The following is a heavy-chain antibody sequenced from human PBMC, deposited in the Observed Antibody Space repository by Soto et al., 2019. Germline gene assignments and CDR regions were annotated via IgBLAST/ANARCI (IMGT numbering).Heavy chain of an antibody. D-gene: IGHD6-13*01. CDR2: INAGNGNT. J-gene: IGHJ3*02. V-gene: IGHV1-3*01. CDR3: ARDRAGQQLVSDAFDI. Sequence: QVQLVQSGAEVTKPGASVKVSCKASGYTFTSYAMHWVRQAPGQRLEWMGWINAGNGNTKYSQKFQGRVTITRDTSATAAYMELSGLRSEDTAVYYCARDRAGQQLVSDAFDIWGQGTMVTVSS. CDR1: GYTFTSYA.